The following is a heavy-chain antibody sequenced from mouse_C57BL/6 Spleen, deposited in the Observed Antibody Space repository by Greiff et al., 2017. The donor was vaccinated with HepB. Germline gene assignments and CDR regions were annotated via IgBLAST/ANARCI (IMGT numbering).Heavy chain of an antibody. Sequence: VQLQQPGAELVRPGTSVKLSCKASGYTFTSYWMHWVKQRPGQGLEWIGVIDPSDSYTNYNQKFKGKATLTVDTSSSTAYMQLSSLTSEDSAVYYCARSIYYGNYDYAMDYWGQGTSVTVSS. J-gene: IGHJ4*01. D-gene: IGHD2-1*01. CDR3: ARSIYYGNYDYAMDY. CDR2: IDPSDSYT. V-gene: IGHV1-59*01. CDR1: GYTFTSYW.